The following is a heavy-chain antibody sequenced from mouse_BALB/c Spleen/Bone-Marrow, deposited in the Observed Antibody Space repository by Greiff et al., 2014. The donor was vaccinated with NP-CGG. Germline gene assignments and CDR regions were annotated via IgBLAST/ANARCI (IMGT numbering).Heavy chain of an antibody. D-gene: IGHD1-1*01. Sequence: QVQLQQSGPGLVAPAPSLSITCTVSGFSLTSYGVSWVRQPPGKGLEWLGVIWGDGSINYNSAVISRLSNIKDNSKSQVFLKLNSLQTEDTATYYCAKVNRYGYAMDYWGQGTSVTVSS. CDR2: IWGDGSI. CDR1: GFSLTSYG. J-gene: IGHJ4*01. CDR3: AKVNRYGYAMDY. V-gene: IGHV2-3*01.